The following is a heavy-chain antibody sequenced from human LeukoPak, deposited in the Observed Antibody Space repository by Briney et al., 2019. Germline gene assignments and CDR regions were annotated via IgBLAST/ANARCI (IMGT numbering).Heavy chain of an antibody. CDR3: ARDPRRIAARRPDYYYYMDV. V-gene: IGHV3-7*01. D-gene: IGHD6-6*01. CDR1: GFTFSGYW. CDR2: IKQHGSEK. J-gene: IGHJ6*03. Sequence: PGGSLRLSCAASGFTFSGYWMSWVRQAPGKGLEWVANIKQHGSEKYYVDSVKGRFTISRDNAKNSLYLQMNSLRAEDTAVYYCARDPRRIAARRPDYYYYMDVWGKGTTVTVSS.